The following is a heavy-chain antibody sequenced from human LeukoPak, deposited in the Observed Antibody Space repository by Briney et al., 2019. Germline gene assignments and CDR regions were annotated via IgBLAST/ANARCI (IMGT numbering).Heavy chain of an antibody. V-gene: IGHV4-39*01. CDR2: IYYSGST. Sequence: PSETLSLTCTVSGGSISSSSYYWGWIRQPPGKGLEWIGSIYYSGSTYYNPSLKSRVTISVDTSKNQFSLKLSSVTAADTAVYYCARQLVGATTIFDYWGQGTLVTVSS. CDR3: ARQLVGATTIFDY. CDR1: GGSISSSSYY. D-gene: IGHD1-26*01. J-gene: IGHJ4*02.